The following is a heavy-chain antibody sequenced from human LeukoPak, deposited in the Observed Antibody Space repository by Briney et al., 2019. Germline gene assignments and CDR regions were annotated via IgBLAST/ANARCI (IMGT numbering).Heavy chain of an antibody. V-gene: IGHV1-2*06. Sequence: ASVKVSCKASGYTFTGYYMHWVRQAPGQGLEWMGRINPNSGGTNYAQKFQGRVTMTRDTSISTAYMELSRLRSDDTAVYYCARNSGLYYYMDVWGKGTTVTVSS. CDR2: INPNSGGT. J-gene: IGHJ6*03. CDR3: ARNSGLYYYMDV. CDR1: GYTFTGYY. D-gene: IGHD3-10*01.